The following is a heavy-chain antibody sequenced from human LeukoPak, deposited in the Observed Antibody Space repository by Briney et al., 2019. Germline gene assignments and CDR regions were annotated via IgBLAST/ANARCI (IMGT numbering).Heavy chain of an antibody. CDR3: TRKFTYGYAPVDY. CDR2: ISNDNTYI. J-gene: IGHJ4*01. CDR1: GFTFFSYT. Sequence: PGGSLRLSCAASGFTFFSYTMNWVRQAPGKGLEWVSSISNDNTYIYYADSVKGRFTISRDNAKNSLYLQMNSLGAEDTAVYYCTRKFTYGYAPVDYWGQGTLVTVSS. V-gene: IGHV3-21*01. D-gene: IGHD5-18*01.